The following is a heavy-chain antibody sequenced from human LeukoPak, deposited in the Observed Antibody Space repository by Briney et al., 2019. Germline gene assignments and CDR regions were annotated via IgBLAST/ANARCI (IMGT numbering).Heavy chain of an antibody. CDR1: GGSISSGSYY. CDR2: ISTSGST. Sequence: PSGTLSLTCTVSGGSISSGSYYWTWIRQPAGKGLEWIGRISTSGSTNYNPSLKSRVTMSVDTSKNQFSLKLSSVTAADTAVYYCAREVFTGSGCGFDPWGQGTLVTVSS. D-gene: IGHD6-19*01. J-gene: IGHJ5*02. CDR3: AREVFTGSGCGFDP. V-gene: IGHV4-61*02.